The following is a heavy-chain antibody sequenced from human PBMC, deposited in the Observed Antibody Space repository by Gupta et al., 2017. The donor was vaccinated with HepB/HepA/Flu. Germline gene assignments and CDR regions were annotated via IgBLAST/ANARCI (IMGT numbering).Heavy chain of an antibody. CDR1: GLSLTTSGVV. J-gene: IGHJ4*02. Sequence: QITLKESGPTLVKPTQTLTMTCTFPGLSLTTSGVVVGWFRQPPGKALEWLALIYWDDDKRYSPSLKSRLTITKDTSKNQVVLTMTNMYPVDTATYYCAHKITAIWFDYWGQGTLVTVSS. CDR3: AHKITAIWFDY. V-gene: IGHV2-5*02. D-gene: IGHD5-18*01. CDR2: IYWDDDK.